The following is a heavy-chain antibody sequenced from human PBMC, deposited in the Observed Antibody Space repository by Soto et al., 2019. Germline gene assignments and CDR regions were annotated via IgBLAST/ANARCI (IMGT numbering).Heavy chain of an antibody. CDR2: MNQGGSEI. D-gene: IGHD2-2*01. CDR1: GFSFSIYW. Sequence: GGSLRLSCGASGFSFSIYWVSWVRQAPGKGLEWVANMNQGGSEINYVDSVRGRFTISRDNAKNLLYLQMNSLRVEDTAVYHCARDRGYSTFDIWGQGTMVTVS. J-gene: IGHJ3*02. CDR3: ARDRGYSTFDI. V-gene: IGHV3-7*01.